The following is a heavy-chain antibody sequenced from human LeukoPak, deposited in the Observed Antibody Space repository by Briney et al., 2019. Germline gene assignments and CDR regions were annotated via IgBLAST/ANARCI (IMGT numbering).Heavy chain of an antibody. V-gene: IGHV7-4-1*02. J-gene: IGHJ4*02. CDR1: GYTFTSYA. Sequence: ASVKVSCKASGYTFTSYAMNWVRQAPGQGLEWMGWINTNTGNPTYAQGFTGRFVFSLDTSVSTAYLQISSLKAEDTAVYYCASWRDDYYGSGSYLYYFDYWGQGTLVTVSS. CDR2: INTNTGNP. CDR3: ASWRDDYYGSGSYLYYFDY. D-gene: IGHD3-10*01.